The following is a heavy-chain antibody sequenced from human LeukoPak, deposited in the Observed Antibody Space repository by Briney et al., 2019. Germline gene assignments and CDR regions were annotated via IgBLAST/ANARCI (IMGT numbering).Heavy chain of an antibody. CDR3: AKLDSELIDY. J-gene: IGHJ4*02. D-gene: IGHD2-15*01. Sequence: GSLRLSCAASGFTFSSYGMHWVRQAPGKGLEWVAFIRYDGSNKYYADSVKGRFTISRDNPKNTLYLQMNSLRAEDTAVYYCAKLDSELIDYWGQGTLVTVSS. V-gene: IGHV3-30*02. CDR2: IRYDGSNK. CDR1: GFTFSSYG.